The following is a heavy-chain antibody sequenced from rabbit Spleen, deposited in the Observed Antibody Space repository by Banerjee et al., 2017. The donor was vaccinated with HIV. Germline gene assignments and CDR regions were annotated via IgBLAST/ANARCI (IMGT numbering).Heavy chain of an antibody. D-gene: IGHD1-1*01. Sequence: QSLEESGGDLVKPGASLTLTCTASGFDFSSVYWICWVRQAPGKGLEWITCIYISNGKTWYASWVNGRFTISKTSSTTVTLRMTSLTAADTATYFCARDGEINSDYDWWGQGTLVTVS. CDR2: IYISNGKT. CDR3: ARDGEINSDYDW. V-gene: IGHV1S40*01. CDR1: GFDFSSVYW. J-gene: IGHJ3*01.